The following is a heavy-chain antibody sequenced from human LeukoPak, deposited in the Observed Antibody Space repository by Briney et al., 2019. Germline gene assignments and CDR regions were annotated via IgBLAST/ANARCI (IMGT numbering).Heavy chain of an antibody. CDR3: ARSMMVRGVMSWFDP. D-gene: IGHD3-10*01. V-gene: IGHV1-2*02. CDR2: INPNSGGT. Sequence: GASVKVSCKASGYTFTGYYMHWVRQAPGQGLEWMGWINPNSGGTNYAQKFQGRVTMTRDTSISTAYMELSRLRSDDTAVYYCARSMMVRGVMSWFDPWGQGTLVTVSS. CDR1: GYTFTGYY. J-gene: IGHJ5*02.